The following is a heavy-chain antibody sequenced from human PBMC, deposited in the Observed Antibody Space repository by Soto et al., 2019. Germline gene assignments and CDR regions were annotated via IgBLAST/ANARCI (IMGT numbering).Heavy chain of an antibody. CDR3: AAPYSGSPYCFGT. Sequence: QVQLQESGPRLVKPSETLSLTCTVSSTTSHYWGWVRQPPGKGLEWIGSIHHSGSIHYNPSLKSRVTISVDRSKNQFSLKLSSVTAADTALYYCAAPYSGSPYCFGTWAQGTLVTVS. J-gene: IGHJ5*02. V-gene: IGHV4-39*01. CDR1: STTSHY. D-gene: IGHD1-26*01. CDR2: IHHSGSI.